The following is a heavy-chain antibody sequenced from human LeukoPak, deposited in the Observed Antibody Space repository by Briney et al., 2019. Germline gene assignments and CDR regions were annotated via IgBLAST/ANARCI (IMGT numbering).Heavy chain of an antibody. CDR1: GFTFTRYY. Sequence: GGSLRLSCAVSGFTFTRYYMSWVRQAPGKGLEWVANIKEDGSEKYYVESMKGRFTISRDNAKNSLYLQMNSLRAEDTAVYYCARGVRYCSGGNCYSNTLSYIDVWGKGTTVTVSS. V-gene: IGHV3-7*01. D-gene: IGHD2-15*01. CDR2: IKEDGSEK. CDR3: ARGVRYCSGGNCYSNTLSYIDV. J-gene: IGHJ6*03.